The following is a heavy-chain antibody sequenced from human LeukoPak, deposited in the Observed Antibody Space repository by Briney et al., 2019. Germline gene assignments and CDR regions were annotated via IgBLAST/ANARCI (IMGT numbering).Heavy chain of an antibody. CDR1: GFTFGSYG. J-gene: IGHJ4*02. D-gene: IGHD4-17*01. V-gene: IGHV3-30*02. CDR2: IRYDGSKK. CDR3: ATTPTKTYYFDY. Sequence: GGSLRLSCAASGFTFGSYGMHWVRQAPGKGLEWVAFIRYDGSKKYYADSVKGRFTISRDNSKNTLYLQMNSLRAEDTAVYYCATTPTKTYYFDYWGQGTLVTVSS.